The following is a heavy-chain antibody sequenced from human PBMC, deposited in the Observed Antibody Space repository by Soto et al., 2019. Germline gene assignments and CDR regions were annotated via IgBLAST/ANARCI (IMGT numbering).Heavy chain of an antibody. CDR2: TYYRSKWYN. CDR3: ARDRYYYDSSGYYPYYFSRMDV. V-gene: IGHV6-1*01. J-gene: IGHJ6*02. Sequence: SQTLSRTCAISGDSVSSNSAAWNWIRQSPSRGLEWLGRTYYRSKWYNDYAVSVKSRITINPDTSKNQFSLQLNSVTPEDTAVYYCARDRYYYDSSGYYPYYFSRMDVWGQGTTVTVSS. D-gene: IGHD3-22*01. CDR1: GDSVSSNSAA.